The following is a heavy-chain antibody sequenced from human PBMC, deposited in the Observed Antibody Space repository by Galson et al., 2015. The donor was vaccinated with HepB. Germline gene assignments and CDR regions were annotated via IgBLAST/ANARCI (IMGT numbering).Heavy chain of an antibody. CDR1: GFTFSRYG. CDR3: AKGRGWYTGCDS. J-gene: IGHJ4*02. Sequence: SLRLSCAASGFTFSRYGMHWVRQAPGKGLQWVSGISGDTYGTYYADSVKGRFTISRDNSNNRLYLQMTSVRADGTATYYCAKGRGWYTGCDSWGQGALVTVSS. D-gene: IGHD6-19*01. V-gene: IGHV3-23*01. CDR2: ISGDTYGT.